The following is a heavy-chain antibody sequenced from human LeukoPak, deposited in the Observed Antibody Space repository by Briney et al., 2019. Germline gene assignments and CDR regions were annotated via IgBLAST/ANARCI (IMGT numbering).Heavy chain of an antibody. D-gene: IGHD3/OR15-3a*01. V-gene: IGHV4-34*01. CDR1: GGSFSGYY. J-gene: IGHJ4*02. Sequence: SETLSLTCAVYGGSFSGYYWSGIRQPPGKGLEWIGEINHSGSTNYNPSLKSRVTISVDTSKNQFSLKLSSVTAADTAVYYCARVMDFGPDFDYWGQGTLVTVSS. CDR2: INHSGST. CDR3: ARVMDFGPDFDY.